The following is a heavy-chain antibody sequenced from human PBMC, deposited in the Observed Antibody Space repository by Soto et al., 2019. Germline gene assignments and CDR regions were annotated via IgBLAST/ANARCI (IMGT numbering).Heavy chain of an antibody. J-gene: IGHJ4*02. CDR1: GGSINSYW. V-gene: IGHV4-4*07. D-gene: IGHD2-21*01. Sequence: LSLTCSVSGGSINSYWWSWIRQPAGKGLEWIGRVYSSGTTDYNPSLNSRATMSVETSKNQFSLKLSSVTAADTAIYYCVRDNSHIIVTPFDLWGQGTLVTVSS. CDR3: VRDNSHIIVTPFDL. CDR2: VYSSGTT.